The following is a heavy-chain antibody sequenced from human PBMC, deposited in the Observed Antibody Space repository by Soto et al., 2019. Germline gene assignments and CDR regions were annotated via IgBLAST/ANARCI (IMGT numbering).Heavy chain of an antibody. CDR3: AKWQQVVGY. D-gene: IGHD6-13*01. J-gene: IGHJ4*02. CDR1: GFTFSTYG. CDR2: ISYDGGNK. Sequence: QVQLVESGGGVVQPGRSLRLSCAASGFTFSTYGMHWVRQAPGKGLEWVAVISYDGGNKYYADSVKGRFTISRDNSKNTLYLQMNSLIADDSAVYHCAKWQQVVGYWGQGTLVTVSS. V-gene: IGHV3-30*18.